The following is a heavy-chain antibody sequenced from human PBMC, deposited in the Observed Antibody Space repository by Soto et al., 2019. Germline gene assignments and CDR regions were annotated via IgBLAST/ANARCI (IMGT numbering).Heavy chain of an antibody. Sequence: GGSLILSCAASGFTFSNYAVTWVRQAPGKGLEWVSALTSSGDSTYYADSVKGRFTISRDNSKNTLYLQMTSLRAEDTAVYYCAEGVGGGRHNYYYGMDVWGQGTTVTVSS. CDR2: LTSSGDST. J-gene: IGHJ6*02. D-gene: IGHD3-16*01. V-gene: IGHV3-23*01. CDR1: GFTFSNYA. CDR3: AEGVGGGRHNYYYGMDV.